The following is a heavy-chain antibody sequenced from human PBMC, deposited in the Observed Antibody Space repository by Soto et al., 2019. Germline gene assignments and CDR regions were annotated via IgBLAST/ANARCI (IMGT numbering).Heavy chain of an antibody. J-gene: IGHJ3*02. CDR2: IIPIFGTA. CDR3: ARDGYNWTYAFDI. CDR1: GGTFSSYA. D-gene: IGHD5-12*01. Sequence: SVKVSCKXSGGTFSSYAISWVRQAPGQGLEWMGGIIPIFGTANYAQKFQGRVTITADESTSTAYMELSSLRSEDTAVYYCARDGYNWTYAFDIWGQGTMVTVSS. V-gene: IGHV1-69*13.